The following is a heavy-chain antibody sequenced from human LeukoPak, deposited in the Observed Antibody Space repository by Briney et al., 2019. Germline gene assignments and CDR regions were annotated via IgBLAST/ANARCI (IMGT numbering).Heavy chain of an antibody. D-gene: IGHD1-26*01. CDR2: INHSGST. CDR3: ARFVMWGLLNPAGYYFDY. J-gene: IGHJ4*02. V-gene: IGHV4-34*01. CDR1: GGSSSGYY. Sequence: SETLSLTCAVYGGSSSGYYWSWIRQPPGKGLEWIGEINHSGSTNYNPSLKSRVTISVDTSKNQFSLKLSSVTAADTAVYYCARFVMWGLLNPAGYYFDYWGQGTLVTVSS.